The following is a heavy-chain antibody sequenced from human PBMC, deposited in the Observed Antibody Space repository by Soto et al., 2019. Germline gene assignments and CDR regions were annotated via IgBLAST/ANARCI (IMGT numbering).Heavy chain of an antibody. V-gene: IGHV4-31*03. Sequence: QVQLQESGPGLVKPSQTLSLTCSVSGGSMSSGAYYWNWIRQHPGKGLEWIAYIYYSGNTYYNPSLRSRITISVDTSKNQFSLKLASVTDADTAVYYCASSYSGYLDNWGQGILVTVSS. CDR2: IYYSGNT. D-gene: IGHD3-22*01. CDR1: GGSMSSGAYY. J-gene: IGHJ4*02. CDR3: ASSYSGYLDN.